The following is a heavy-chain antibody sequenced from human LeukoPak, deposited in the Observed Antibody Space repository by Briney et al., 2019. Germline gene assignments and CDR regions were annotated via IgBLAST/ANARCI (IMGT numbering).Heavy chain of an antibody. V-gene: IGHV1-18*04. J-gene: IGHJ4*02. CDR2: ISAYNSNT. CDR1: GYTFTSYS. D-gene: IGHD3-9*01. CDR3: ASDTSRFDGLSLAHY. Sequence: ASVTLSCKAAGYTFTSYSIGRVRQAPGQGLEWMGGISAYNSNTNYEQNLPGRVTMATDTSTTTTSMYLRSLRSGDTAVYYCASDTSRFDGLSLAHYWGQGTLVTVSS.